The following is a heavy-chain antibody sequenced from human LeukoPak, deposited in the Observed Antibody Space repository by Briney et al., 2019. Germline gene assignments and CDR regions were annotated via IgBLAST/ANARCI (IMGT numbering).Heavy chain of an antibody. CDR1: GFTFSSYA. CDR3: AKVIYGDYPNYPPYYYGMDV. V-gene: IGHV3-30*04. D-gene: IGHD4-17*01. CDR2: ISYDGSNK. J-gene: IGHJ6*02. Sequence: PGGSLRLSCAAYGFTFSSYAMHWVRQAPGKGLEWVAVISYDGSNKYYADSVKGRFTISRDNSKNTLYLQMNSLRAEDTAVYDCAKVIYGDYPNYPPYYYGMDVWGQGTTVTVSS.